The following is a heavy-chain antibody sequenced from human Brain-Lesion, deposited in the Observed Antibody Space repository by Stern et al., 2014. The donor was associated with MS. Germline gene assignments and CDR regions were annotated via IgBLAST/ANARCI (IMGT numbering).Heavy chain of an antibody. V-gene: IGHV1-2*02. J-gene: IGHJ6*02. CDR3: ARDQRGITIFGVVTDYYYLGMDV. CDR1: GYIFTGYY. D-gene: IGHD3-3*01. Sequence: QVQLVESGAEVKKPGASVKVSCTTSGYIFTGYYIHWVRQAPGQGLEWMAWINPNTGGTKYAQNVQGRVTMSRDTSISTAYVELSSLTSDDTAVYYCARDQRGITIFGVVTDYYYLGMDVWGQGTTVTVSS. CDR2: INPNTGGT.